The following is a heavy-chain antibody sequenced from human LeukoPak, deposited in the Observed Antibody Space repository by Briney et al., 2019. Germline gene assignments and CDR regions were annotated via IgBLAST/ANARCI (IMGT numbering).Heavy chain of an antibody. CDR2: ISGSGGST. CDR3: AKITITFGGVIVIKSFDY. V-gene: IGHV3-23*01. Sequence: GGSLRLSCAASGFTFSSYAMSWVRQAPGKGLEWVSAISGSGGSTCYADSVKGRFTISRDNSKNTLYLQMNSLRAEDTAVYYCAKITITFGGVIVIKSFDYWGQGTLVTVSS. CDR1: GFTFSSYA. D-gene: IGHD3-16*02. J-gene: IGHJ4*02.